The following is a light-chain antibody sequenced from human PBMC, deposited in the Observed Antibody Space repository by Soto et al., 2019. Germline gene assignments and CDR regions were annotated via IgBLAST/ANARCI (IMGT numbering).Light chain of an antibody. J-gene: IGKJ1*01. CDR2: GAS. V-gene: IGKV1-27*01. CDR3: QKYNSAPWT. Sequence: DIQMTQSPSSLSASVGDSVTITCRASQDISNYLAWYQQKPGKGPQLLLYGASTLQSEVPSRFSGSGSGTDFTLTINSLQPEDVATYYCQKYNSAPWTFGQGTKVEIK. CDR1: QDISNY.